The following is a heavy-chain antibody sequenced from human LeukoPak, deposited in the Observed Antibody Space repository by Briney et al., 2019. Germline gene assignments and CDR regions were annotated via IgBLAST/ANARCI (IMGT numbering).Heavy chain of an antibody. CDR2: IYYSGST. Sequence: PSETLSLTCAVYGGSFSGYYWGWIRQPPGKGLEWIGSIYYSGSTYYNPSLKSRVTISVDTSKNQFSLKLSSVTAADTAVYYCASMADYGDFPVTYYYYYYYMDVWGKGTTVTVSS. J-gene: IGHJ6*03. CDR3: ASMADYGDFPVTYYYYYYYMDV. V-gene: IGHV4-34*01. D-gene: IGHD4-17*01. CDR1: GGSFSGYY.